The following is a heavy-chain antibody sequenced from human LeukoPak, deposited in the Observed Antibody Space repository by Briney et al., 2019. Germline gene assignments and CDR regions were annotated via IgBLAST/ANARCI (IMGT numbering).Heavy chain of an antibody. J-gene: IGHJ4*02. CDR2: ISAYNGNT. V-gene: IGHV1-18*01. CDR3: ARDLWFGELSHDY. D-gene: IGHD3-10*01. CDR1: GFTFTSYG. Sequence: PGGSLRLSCAASGFTFTSYGISWVRQAPGQGLEWMGWISAYNGNTNYAQKLQGRVTMTTDTSTSTAYMELRSLRSDDTAVYYCARDLWFGELSHDYWGQGTLVTVSS.